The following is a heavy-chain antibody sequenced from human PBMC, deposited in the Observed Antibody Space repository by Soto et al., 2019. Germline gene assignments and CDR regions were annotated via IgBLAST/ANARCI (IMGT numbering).Heavy chain of an antibody. J-gene: IGHJ4*02. Sequence: QVQLVQSGAEVKKPGSSVKVSCTASGGTFNTFAINWVRQAPGQGLEWMGGIIPMFGTTHYAQRFQGRVTITADESTRTVYMDLNSLRSEDTAVYYCARFSPPRGYYAYWGQGTLVTVSS. CDR3: ARFSPPRGYYAY. D-gene: IGHD3-22*01. V-gene: IGHV1-69*01. CDR1: GGTFNTFA. CDR2: IIPMFGTT.